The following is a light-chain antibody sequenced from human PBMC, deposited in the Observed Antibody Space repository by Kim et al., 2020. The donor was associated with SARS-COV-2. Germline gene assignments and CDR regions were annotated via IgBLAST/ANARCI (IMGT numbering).Light chain of an antibody. CDR3: ASWDDSLNAWV. J-gene: IGLJ3*02. V-gene: IGLV1-44*01. Sequence: ELTQPPSASGTPGQRVSISCSGSTSNVATTTVNWYQQFPGTAHKLLIYLENRRPSGVPDRFSGSRSGTTASLAISDLRSEDEADYHCASWDDSLNAWVFGGGTKLTVL. CDR2: LEN. CDR1: TSNVATTT.